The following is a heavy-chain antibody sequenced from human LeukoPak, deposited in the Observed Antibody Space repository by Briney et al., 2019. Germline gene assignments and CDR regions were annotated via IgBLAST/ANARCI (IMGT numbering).Heavy chain of an antibody. V-gene: IGHV3-23*01. CDR1: EFTFSNYV. Sequence: GGSLRLSCAASEFTFSNYVMNWVRQAPGKGLEWVSSIRQSGDITYYADSVKGRFTISRDNSKNTLSLQMNSLSREDTAIYYCAKGDKWLPPGAFDIWGQGTMVTVSS. D-gene: IGHD6-19*01. CDR3: AKGDKWLPPGAFDI. CDR2: IRQSGDIT. J-gene: IGHJ3*02.